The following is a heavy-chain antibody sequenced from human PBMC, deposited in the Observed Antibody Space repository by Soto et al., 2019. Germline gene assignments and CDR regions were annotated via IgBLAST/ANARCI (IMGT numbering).Heavy chain of an antibody. CDR2: ISYDGSNK. CDR3: AKEAYCGGDCYSIYYYYGMDV. D-gene: IGHD2-21*02. J-gene: IGHJ6*02. V-gene: IGHV3-30*18. CDR1: GFTFISYG. Sequence: SLRLTCAASGFTFISYGMHWVRQAPGKGLEWVAVISYDGSNKYYADSVKGRFTISRDNSKNTLYLQMNSLRAEDTAVYYCAKEAYCGGDCYSIYYYYGMDVWGQGTTVTVSS.